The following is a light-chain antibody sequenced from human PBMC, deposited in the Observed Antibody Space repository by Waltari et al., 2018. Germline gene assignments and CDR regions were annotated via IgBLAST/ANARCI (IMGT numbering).Light chain of an antibody. CDR1: HPVSTV. CDR3: HQYSSFSQT. V-gene: IGKV1-5*03. J-gene: IGKJ1*01. Sequence: DIQMTQSPSTLSASVGDRYTITCRASHPVSTVLAWYQQKPGKAPKLLIYKTSILESGVPSRFSGSGSGTDFMLTISRLQPDDFATYFCHQYSSFSQTFGQGTRVEVK. CDR2: KTS.